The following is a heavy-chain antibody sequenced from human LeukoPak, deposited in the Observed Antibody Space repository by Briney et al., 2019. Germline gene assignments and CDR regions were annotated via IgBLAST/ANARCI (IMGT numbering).Heavy chain of an antibody. CDR2: INHSGST. CDR1: GGSFSGYY. J-gene: IGHJ5*02. CDR3: ARGRRSSAVWFGEAYNWFDP. V-gene: IGHV4-34*01. D-gene: IGHD3-10*01. Sequence: SETLSLTCAVYGGSFSGYYWSWIRQPPGKGLEWIGEINHSGSTNYNPSLKSRVTISVDTSKNQFSLKLSSVTAADTAVYYCARGRRSSAVWFGEAYNWFDPWGQGTLVTVSS.